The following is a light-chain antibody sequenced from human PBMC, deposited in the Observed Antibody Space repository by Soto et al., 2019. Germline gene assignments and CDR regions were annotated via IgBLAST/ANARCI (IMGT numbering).Light chain of an antibody. CDR1: QSINRH. CDR3: QQRSNWPPVT. V-gene: IGKV3-11*01. CDR2: DAS. Sequence: EIVLTQSPATLSLSPGERATLSCRASQSINRHLAWYRQKPGQAPRLLIYDASNRATGIPARFSGSGSGTDFTLTISSLEPEDFGVYYGQQRSNWPPVTFGVGTKVESK. J-gene: IGKJ4*01.